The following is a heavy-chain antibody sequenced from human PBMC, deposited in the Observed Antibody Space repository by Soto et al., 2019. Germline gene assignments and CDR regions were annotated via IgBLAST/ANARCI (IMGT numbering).Heavy chain of an antibody. V-gene: IGHV3-7*01. CDR2: INQDGSQK. J-gene: IGHJ4*02. D-gene: IGHD6-13*01. Sequence: GGSLRLSCAASGFTFSDNWMSWVRQAPGKGLEWVAYINQDGSQKDYVVSVRGRFTISRDNAKNSLFLQMNSLRAEDTAVYYCVRDPTPAASDHWGQGTLVTVSS. CDR1: GFTFSDNW. CDR3: VRDPTPAASDH.